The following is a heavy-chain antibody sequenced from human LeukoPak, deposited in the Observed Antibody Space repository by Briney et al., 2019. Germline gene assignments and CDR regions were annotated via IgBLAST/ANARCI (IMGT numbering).Heavy chain of an antibody. Sequence: GGSLRLSCAASGFTFSSYAMSWVRQAPGKELEWVSAISGSGGSTYYADSVKGRFTISRDNSKNTLYLQMNSLRAEDTAVYYCAKEYSGYRAGYYGMDVWGQGTTVTVSS. CDR1: GFTFSSYA. J-gene: IGHJ6*02. CDR2: ISGSGGST. D-gene: IGHD5-12*01. CDR3: AKEYSGYRAGYYGMDV. V-gene: IGHV3-23*01.